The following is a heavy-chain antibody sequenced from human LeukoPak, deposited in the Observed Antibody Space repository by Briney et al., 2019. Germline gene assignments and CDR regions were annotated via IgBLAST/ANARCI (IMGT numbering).Heavy chain of an antibody. J-gene: IGHJ4*02. CDR3: ASELLWFGELFY. D-gene: IGHD3-10*01. V-gene: IGHV3-30*02. CDR2: IRYDGSNK. CDR1: GFTFSSYG. Sequence: PGGSLRLSCAASGFTFSSYGMHRVRQAPGKGLEWVAFIRYDGSNKHYADSVKGRFTISRDNSKNTLYLQMNSLRAEDTAVYYCASELLWFGELFYWGQGTLVTVSS.